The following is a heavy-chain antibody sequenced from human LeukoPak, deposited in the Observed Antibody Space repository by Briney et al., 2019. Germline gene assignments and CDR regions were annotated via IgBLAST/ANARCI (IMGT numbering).Heavy chain of an antibody. D-gene: IGHD1-26*01. Sequence: GGSLRLSCAASGFTFSSYAMNWVRQAPGKGLEWVSTISGSGGSTYYADSVKGRFTISRDNSKNTLYLQMDSLRAEDTAIYYCARDKVVGATYFDYWGQGTLVTVSS. V-gene: IGHV3-23*01. CDR3: ARDKVVGATYFDY. CDR2: ISGSGGST. CDR1: GFTFSSYA. J-gene: IGHJ4*02.